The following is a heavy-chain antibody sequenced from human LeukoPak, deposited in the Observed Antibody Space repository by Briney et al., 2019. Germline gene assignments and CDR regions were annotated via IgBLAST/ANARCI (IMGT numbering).Heavy chain of an antibody. D-gene: IGHD4-23*01. J-gene: IGHJ2*01. Sequence: GGTLRLSCAASGFTFSSYWMSWVRQAPGKGLEWVANIKQDGSEKYYVDSVKGRFTISRDNAKNSLYLQMNSLRAEDTAVYYCARGGTVVTRYFDLWGRGTLVTVSS. CDR1: GFTFSSYW. CDR2: IKQDGSEK. V-gene: IGHV3-7*01. CDR3: ARGGTVVTRYFDL.